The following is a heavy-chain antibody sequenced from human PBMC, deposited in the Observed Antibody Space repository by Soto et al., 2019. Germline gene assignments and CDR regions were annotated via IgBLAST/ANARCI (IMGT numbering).Heavy chain of an antibody. CDR1: GYTFTSYA. D-gene: IGHD6-13*01. J-gene: IGHJ3*02. CDR3: ARDSTGTVIAAAHTESDSAFDI. Sequence: HVQLVQSGAEVKKPGASVKVSCKASGYTFTSYAMHWVRQAPGQRLEWMGWINAGNGNTKYSQKFQGRVTITRDTSASTANMELSSLRSEDTAVYYCARDSTGTVIAAAHTESDSAFDIRGQGTMVTVSS. CDR2: INAGNGNT. V-gene: IGHV1-3*01.